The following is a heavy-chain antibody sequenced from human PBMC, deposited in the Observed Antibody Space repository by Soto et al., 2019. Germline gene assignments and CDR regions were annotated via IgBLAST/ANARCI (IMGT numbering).Heavy chain of an antibody. Sequence: EVQLVESGGGLVQPGGSLSLSCAASGFTVSGNYMTWVRQAPGKGLEWVSNIYSGGTTSYADSVKGRFTISRDNSKNTLFLQMNSLRDDDTAVYYCASGASGNYRWGQGTLVTVSS. J-gene: IGHJ4*02. CDR1: GFTVSGNY. D-gene: IGHD3-10*01. V-gene: IGHV3-66*01. CDR3: ASGASGNYR. CDR2: IYSGGTT.